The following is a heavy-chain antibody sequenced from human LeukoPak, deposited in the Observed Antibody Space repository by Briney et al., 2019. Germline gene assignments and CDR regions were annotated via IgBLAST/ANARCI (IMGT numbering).Heavy chain of an antibody. Sequence: PGGSLRLSCAASGFTFSSYSMNWVRQAPGKGLEWVSSISSSSSYIYYADSVKGRFTISRDNAKNSLHLQMNSLRAEDTAVYYCARDSRQYTYYYDSSGLDIWGQGTMVTVSS. CDR2: ISSSSSYI. D-gene: IGHD3-22*01. V-gene: IGHV3-21*01. CDR3: ARDSRQYTYYYDSSGLDI. CDR1: GFTFSSYS. J-gene: IGHJ3*02.